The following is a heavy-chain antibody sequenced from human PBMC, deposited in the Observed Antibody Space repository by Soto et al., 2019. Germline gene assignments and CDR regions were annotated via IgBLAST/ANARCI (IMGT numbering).Heavy chain of an antibody. J-gene: IGHJ4*02. D-gene: IGHD6-19*01. Sequence: QVQLVESGGGVVQPGGALRLSCAASGFTFSSPGMHWVRQAPGKGLEWVAVISHDGGNKYYGDSVKGRFTISRDNSKNTLYLQMNSLRADDTAVYYWAKDWGIAVAAHWGQGTLVTVSS. CDR3: AKDWGIAVAAH. CDR2: ISHDGGNK. CDR1: GFTFSSPG. V-gene: IGHV3-30*18.